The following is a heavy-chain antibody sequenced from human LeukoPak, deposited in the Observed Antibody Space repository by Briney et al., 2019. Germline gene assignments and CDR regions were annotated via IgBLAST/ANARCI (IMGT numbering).Heavy chain of an antibody. D-gene: IGHD5-24*01. J-gene: IGHJ4*02. CDR3: ARDLTPRDGQFDY. Sequence: GGSLRLSCAASGFTFSSYAMSWVRQAPGKGLEWVSAISGSGGSTYYADSVKGRFTISRDNAKNSLYLQMNSLRAEDTAVYYCARDLTPRDGQFDYWGQGTLVTVSS. CDR2: ISGSGGST. V-gene: IGHV3-23*01. CDR1: GFTFSSYA.